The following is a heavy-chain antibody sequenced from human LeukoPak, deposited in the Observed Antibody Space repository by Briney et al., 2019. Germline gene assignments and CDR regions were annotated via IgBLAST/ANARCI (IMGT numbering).Heavy chain of an antibody. J-gene: IGHJ4*02. V-gene: IGHV3-43*02. D-gene: IGHD6-19*01. Sequence: PGGSLRLSCAASGFTFDDYDMHWVRQAPGKGLEWVSLISGDGGSTYYADSVKGRFTISRDNSKNSLYLQMNSLRTEDTALYYCAKDLTRGSGWPIDYWGQGTLVTVSS. CDR3: AKDLTRGSGWPIDY. CDR2: ISGDGGST. CDR1: GFTFDDYD.